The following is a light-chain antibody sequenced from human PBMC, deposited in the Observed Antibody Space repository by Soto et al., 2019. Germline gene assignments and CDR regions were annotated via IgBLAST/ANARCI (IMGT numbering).Light chain of an antibody. CDR1: QSVGSNK. CDR2: DAS. CDR3: QQYGSTPLT. Sequence: EIVLTQSPGTLSLSPGERATLSCRASQSVGSNKSAWYQQKRGQAPRFLMYDASTRANGIPDRFSGSGSGTDFTLTISRLEPEDFAVYYCQQYGSTPLTFGGGTKVEIK. J-gene: IGKJ4*01. V-gene: IGKV3-20*01.